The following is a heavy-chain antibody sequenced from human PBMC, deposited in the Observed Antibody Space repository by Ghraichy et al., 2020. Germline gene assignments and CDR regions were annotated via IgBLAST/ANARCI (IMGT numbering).Heavy chain of an antibody. Sequence: ETLSLTCAASGSTFSSSWMSWVRQAPGTGLEWVANIKQDGSEKYYVDSVKGRFTISRDNAKNSLYLQMNSLRAEDTAVYYCARGEYSSSWYDFDYWGQGTLVTVSS. CDR1: GSTFSSSW. D-gene: IGHD6-13*01. J-gene: IGHJ4*02. V-gene: IGHV3-7*03. CDR2: IKQDGSEK. CDR3: ARGEYSSSWYDFDY.